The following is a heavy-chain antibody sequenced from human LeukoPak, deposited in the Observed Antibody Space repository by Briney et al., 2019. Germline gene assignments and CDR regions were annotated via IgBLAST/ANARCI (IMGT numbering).Heavy chain of an antibody. J-gene: IGHJ4*02. CDR1: GGSISSNSYY. Sequence: SETLSLTCTVSGGSISSNSYYWGWIRQPPGKGLESIGNIYYSGSTYYNPSLKSRVTISVDTSKNQFSLKLTSVTAADTAVYYCARLPAYCSTTSCSFDSWGQGTLVAVSS. CDR2: IYYSGST. D-gene: IGHD2-2*01. CDR3: ARLPAYCSTTSCSFDS. V-gene: IGHV4-39*01.